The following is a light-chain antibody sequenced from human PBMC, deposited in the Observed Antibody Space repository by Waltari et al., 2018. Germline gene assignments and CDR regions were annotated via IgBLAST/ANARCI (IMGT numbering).Light chain of an antibody. Sequence: QSVLTQPPSASGTPGQRVTISCSGSSSNIGTNYVYWYQQVPGTAPKLLMDRSNQRPSGVPDRFSGSKSGTSASLAISGLRSEDEADFYCAAWDDSLSGPGVFGGGTKLTVL. CDR1: SSNIGTNY. CDR2: RSN. CDR3: AAWDDSLSGPGV. V-gene: IGLV1-47*01. J-gene: IGLJ3*02.